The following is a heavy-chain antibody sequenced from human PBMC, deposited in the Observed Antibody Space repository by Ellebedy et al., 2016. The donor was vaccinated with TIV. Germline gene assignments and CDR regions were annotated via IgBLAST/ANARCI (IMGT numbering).Heavy chain of an antibody. CDR3: ARIAAAGKRAFDF. V-gene: IGHV1-18*01. Sequence: ASVKVSCXTSGYTFNIYGITWVRQAPGQGLEWVGWINPYSGDTNYAHEVQGRVTMTNDTSTSTAYMDLRSLRSDDTAIYYCARIAAAGKRAFDFWGQGTLVTVSP. CDR1: GYTFNIYG. D-gene: IGHD6-25*01. J-gene: IGHJ4*02. CDR2: INPYSGDT.